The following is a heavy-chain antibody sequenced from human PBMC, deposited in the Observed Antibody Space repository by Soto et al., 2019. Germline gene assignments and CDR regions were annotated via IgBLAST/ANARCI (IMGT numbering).Heavy chain of an antibody. CDR3: ARCDRGAFDL. Sequence: EVQLVESEGGLVQPGGSLRLSCAASGFTFSYYWMHWVRQAPGQGLVWVSRIHSDGSSTTYADSVKGRFTISRDNAKNTMYQKMHCLRAEDTAVYYCARCDRGAFDLWCQGTMVTVSS. CDR2: IHSDGSST. J-gene: IGHJ3*01. D-gene: IGHD2-21*02. CDR1: GFTFSYYW. V-gene: IGHV3-74*01.